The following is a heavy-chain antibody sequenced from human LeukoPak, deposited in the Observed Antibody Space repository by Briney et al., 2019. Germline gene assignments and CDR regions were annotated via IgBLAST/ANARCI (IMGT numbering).Heavy chain of an antibody. CDR1: GFTFSSYW. D-gene: IGHD5-12*01. Sequence: GGSLRLSCAASGFTFSSYWMSWVRQAPGKGLEWVANIKQDGSEKYYVDSVKGRFTISRDNAKNSLFLQVNSLRAEDTAVYYCVSETGWLFDFWGQGTLVIVSS. CDR3: VSETGWLFDF. V-gene: IGHV3-7*01. CDR2: IKQDGSEK. J-gene: IGHJ4*02.